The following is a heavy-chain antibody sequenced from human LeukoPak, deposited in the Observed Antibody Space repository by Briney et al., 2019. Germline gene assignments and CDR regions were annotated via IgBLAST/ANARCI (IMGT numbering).Heavy chain of an antibody. V-gene: IGHV4-30-4*01. CDR2: IYHSGST. CDR1: GGSIDGGDYF. D-gene: IGHD4-17*01. J-gene: IGHJ6*02. Sequence: SQTLSLTCTVSGGSIDGGDYFWTWIRQPPGKGLEWLGYIYHSGSTHYNSSLKSRLTLTVATSKNQFSLRLRSVTAADTAVYYCARDLMTTGRYYYYGMDVWGLGTTVTVSS. CDR3: ARDLMTTGRYYYYGMDV.